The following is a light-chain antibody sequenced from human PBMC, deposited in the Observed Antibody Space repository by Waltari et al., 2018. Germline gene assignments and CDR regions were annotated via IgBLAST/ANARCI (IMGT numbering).Light chain of an antibody. V-gene: IGLV1-51*01. CDR1: SSNIGNNH. Sequence: QSVLTQPPSVSAAPGQKVTISCSGSSSNIGNNHVFWYQHLPGAAPKPVIYENSLRPSGSPDRFSGSKSGTSATLDITGLQTGDEAAYYCGTWDNSLSGKVFGGGTKLTVL. CDR2: ENS. J-gene: IGLJ2*01. CDR3: GTWDNSLSGKV.